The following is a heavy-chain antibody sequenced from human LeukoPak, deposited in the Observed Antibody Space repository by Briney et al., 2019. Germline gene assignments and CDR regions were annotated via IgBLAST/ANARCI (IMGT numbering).Heavy chain of an antibody. J-gene: IGHJ4*02. V-gene: IGHV3-23*01. CDR2: ISGSGNVT. Sequence: GGSLKLSCVGSGFTFAKYAMTWVREAPGKGLEWVSVISGSGNVTCYSESVKGRLTISRDNSKRTLYLQMDSLRADDTAIYYCAKDRAGANWGQGTLVLVSS. CDR3: AKDRAGAN. CDR1: GFTFAKYA.